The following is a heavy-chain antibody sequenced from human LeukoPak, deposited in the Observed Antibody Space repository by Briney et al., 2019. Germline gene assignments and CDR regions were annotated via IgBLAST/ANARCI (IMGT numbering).Heavy chain of an antibody. D-gene: IGHD4-17*01. V-gene: IGHV4-59*01. CDR1: GGSISSYY. J-gene: IGHJ5*02. Sequence: SETLPLTCTVSGGSISSYYWSWIRQPPGKGLEWIGYIYYSGSTNYNPSLKSRVTISVDTSKNQFSLKLSSVTAADTAVYYCARDAPPDYGDYAWFDPWGQGTLVTVSP. CDR3: ARDAPPDYGDYAWFDP. CDR2: IYYSGST.